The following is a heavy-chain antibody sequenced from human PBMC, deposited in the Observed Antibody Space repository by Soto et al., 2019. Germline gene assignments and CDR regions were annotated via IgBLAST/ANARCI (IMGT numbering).Heavy chain of an antibody. CDR2: IWHDGSQK. J-gene: IGHJ4*02. CDR1: GVIFNGYG. Sequence: PGGSLRLSRAAPGVIFNGYGFHWVRQAPGKGLEWVAVIWHDGSQKYYADSVKGRFTISRDNSKNTLYLQMDSLRDEDTAVYYCVRDGVGITVLFGFLAYWGQGTLVTVSS. CDR3: VRDGVGITVLFGFLAY. V-gene: IGHV3-33*01. D-gene: IGHD3-10*02.